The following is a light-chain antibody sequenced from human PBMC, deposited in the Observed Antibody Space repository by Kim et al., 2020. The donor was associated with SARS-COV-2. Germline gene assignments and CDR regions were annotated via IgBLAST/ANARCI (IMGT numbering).Light chain of an antibody. Sequence: PGKEARMTWGGNGMERKGVHWDQQRPGQAPVLVINYDSDRPSGIPERFSGSNSGNTATLTISRVEAGDEADYYCQVWDSSSDHRVVFGGGTQLTVL. V-gene: IGLV3-21*04. CDR2: YDS. CDR3: QVWDSSSDHRVV. CDR1: GMERKG. J-gene: IGLJ2*01.